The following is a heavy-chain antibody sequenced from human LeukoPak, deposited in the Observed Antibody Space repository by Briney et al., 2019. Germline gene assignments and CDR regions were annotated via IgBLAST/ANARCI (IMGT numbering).Heavy chain of an antibody. CDR2: IYHSGST. V-gene: IGHV4-38-2*02. D-gene: IGHD3-10*01. CDR3: ARASTQGETDY. Sequence: PSETLSLTCTVSGYSISSGYYWGWIRPPPGKGLEWIGGIYHSGSTYYNPSLKSRVTISVDTSKNQSSLKLSSVTAADTAVYYCARASTQGETDYWGQGTLVTVSS. J-gene: IGHJ4*02. CDR1: GYSISSGYY.